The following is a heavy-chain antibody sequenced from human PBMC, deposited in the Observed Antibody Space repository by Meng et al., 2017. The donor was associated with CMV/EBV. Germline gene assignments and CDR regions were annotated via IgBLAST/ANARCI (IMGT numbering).Heavy chain of an antibody. CDR1: GYSSSSGYY. CDR2: IYHSGST. CDR3: ARVATGYSSSWAYGGMDV. V-gene: IGHV4-38-2*02. Sequence: SETLSLTCTVSGYSSSSGYYWGWIRQPPGKGLEWIGSIYHSGSTYYNPSLKSRVTISVDTSKNQFSLKLSSVTAADTAVYYCARVATGYSSSWAYGGMDVWGQGTTVTVSS. D-gene: IGHD6-13*01. J-gene: IGHJ6*02.